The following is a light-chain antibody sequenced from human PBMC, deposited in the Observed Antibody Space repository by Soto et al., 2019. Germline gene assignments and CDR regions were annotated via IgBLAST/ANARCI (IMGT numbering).Light chain of an antibody. CDR3: QQRSNWPPLT. V-gene: IGKV3-11*01. Sequence: EIVLTQSPATLSLSPGERATLSCRASQRVSSYLAWYQQKPCQAPRLLIYDASNRATGIPARFSGSGSGTDFTLTISSLEPEDFAVYYCQQRSNWPPLTFGGGPKVEIK. CDR1: QRVSSY. CDR2: DAS. J-gene: IGKJ4*01.